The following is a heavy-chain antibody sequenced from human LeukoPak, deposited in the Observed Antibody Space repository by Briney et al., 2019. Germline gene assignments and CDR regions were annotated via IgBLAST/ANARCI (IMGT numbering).Heavy chain of an antibody. Sequence: GGSLRLSCAASGFTFDDYGMSWVRQAPGKGLEWFSGINWNGGSTGYADSVKGRFTISRDNAKNSLYLQMNSLRAEDTALYYCARVVGAIFGVVIIRDYYYYMDVWGKGTTVTVSS. CDR1: GFTFDDYG. V-gene: IGHV3-20*04. CDR2: INWNGGST. D-gene: IGHD3-3*01. J-gene: IGHJ6*03. CDR3: ARVVGAIFGVVIIRDYYYYMDV.